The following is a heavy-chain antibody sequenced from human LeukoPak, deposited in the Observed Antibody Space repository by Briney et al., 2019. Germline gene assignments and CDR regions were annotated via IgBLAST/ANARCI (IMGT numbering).Heavy chain of an antibody. J-gene: IGHJ1*01. Sequence: SETLSLTCTVSGGSVSSGSYYWSWIRQPPGKGLDWIGYIYHSGSTNYNPSLKSRVSISVDTSKNQFSLKATSVTAADTAVYYCARGVTGGWYGDFQHWGQGTLVTVSS. D-gene: IGHD6-19*01. CDR2: IYHSGST. CDR1: GGSVSSGSYY. CDR3: ARGVTGGWYGDFQH. V-gene: IGHV4-61*01.